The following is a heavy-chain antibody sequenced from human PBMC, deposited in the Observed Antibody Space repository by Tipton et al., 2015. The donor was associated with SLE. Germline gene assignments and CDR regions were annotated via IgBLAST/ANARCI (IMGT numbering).Heavy chain of an antibody. Sequence: QLVQSGAEGKKPGASVKVSCKAPGDTFTSYYMHWGRQAPGQGLEWRRIINPSGGSTAYAQKFQGRVTMTRDTSTSTVYMELSSLRSEDTAVYYCARDRVVGARGAFDIWGQGTMVTVSS. J-gene: IGHJ3*02. CDR2: INPSGGST. CDR1: GDTFTSYY. V-gene: IGHV1-46*01. D-gene: IGHD1-26*01. CDR3: ARDRVVGARGAFDI.